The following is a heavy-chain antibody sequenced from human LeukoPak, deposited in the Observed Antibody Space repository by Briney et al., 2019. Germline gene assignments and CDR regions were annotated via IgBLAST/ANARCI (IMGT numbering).Heavy chain of an antibody. CDR2: IKEDGSLT. CDR1: GFTFSASW. V-gene: IGHV3-7*03. CDR3: VRDGYNQNRFDY. Sequence: GGSLRLSCAASGFTFSASWMTWVRQAPGKGLEWVANIKEDGSLTYYLDSVRGRFSISRDNTKKSLYLQMNSLRVEDTAVYFCVRDGYNQNRFDYWGQGTLITVSS. J-gene: IGHJ4*02. D-gene: IGHD5-24*01.